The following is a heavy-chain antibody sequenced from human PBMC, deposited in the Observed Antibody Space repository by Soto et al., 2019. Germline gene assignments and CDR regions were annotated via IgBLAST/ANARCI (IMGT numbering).Heavy chain of an antibody. CDR2: INSDGSST. CDR1: GFTFSSYW. V-gene: IGHV3-74*01. J-gene: IGHJ6*02. Sequence: PGGSLRLSCVASGFTFSSYWMHCVRHAPGKGLVRVSLINSDGSSTSYADSVNGRFTISRDNAKNTLYLHMNSLRAEDTAVYYCARGGTYYDFWSGYLDVWGQGTTVTVSS. D-gene: IGHD3-3*01. CDR3: ARGGTYYDFWSGYLDV.